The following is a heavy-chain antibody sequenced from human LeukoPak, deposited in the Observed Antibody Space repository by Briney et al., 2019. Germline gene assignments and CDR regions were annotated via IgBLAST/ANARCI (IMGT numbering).Heavy chain of an antibody. CDR2: INPNSGGT. Sequence: ASVYASCKASGYTFTGYYIHWVRQAPGQGLERMGWINPNSGGTNYAQNFQGTVTMTRDTSTSTAYMELSRLRSDDTAVYHCARRLGAGTTLGYWGQGTLVTVSS. V-gene: IGHV1-2*02. CDR1: GYTFTGYY. D-gene: IGHD1-1*01. J-gene: IGHJ4*02. CDR3: ARRLGAGTTLGY.